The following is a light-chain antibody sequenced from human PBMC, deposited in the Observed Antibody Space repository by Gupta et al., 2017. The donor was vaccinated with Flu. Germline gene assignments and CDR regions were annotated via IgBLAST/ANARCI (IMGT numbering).Light chain of an antibody. J-gene: IGKJ2*03. V-gene: IGKV1-5*03. CDR2: KAS. CDR1: QSISSW. Sequence: DIQMTQSPSTLSASVGDRVTITCRASQSISSWLAWYQQKPGKAPKLLIYKASSLESGVPSRFSGSGSGTEFTLTIRSLQPDDFATYYCQQYKSYPHSCGQGTKLEIK. CDR3: QQYKSYPHS.